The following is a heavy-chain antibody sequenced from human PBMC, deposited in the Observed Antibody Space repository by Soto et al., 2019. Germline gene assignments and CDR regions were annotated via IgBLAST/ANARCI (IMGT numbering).Heavy chain of an antibody. D-gene: IGHD5-18*01. V-gene: IGHV3-74*01. CDR2: TNSDGSDT. CDR1: GFTFSSYW. J-gene: IGHJ4*02. CDR3: ARDYSSYGPFDY. Sequence: GGSLRLSCAASGFTFSSYWMYWVRQAPGKGLVWVSRTNSDGSDTTYADSVKGRFTISRDNAKNTLYLQMNSLRAEDTAVYYCARDYSSYGPFDYWGQGTLVTVSS.